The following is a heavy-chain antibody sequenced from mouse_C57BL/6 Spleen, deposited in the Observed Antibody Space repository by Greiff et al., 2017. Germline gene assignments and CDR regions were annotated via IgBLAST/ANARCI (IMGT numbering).Heavy chain of an antibody. Sequence: EVQLQESGPGLVKPSQSLSLTCSVTGYSITSGYYWNWIRQFPGNKLEWMGYISYDGSNNYNPSLKNRISITRDTSKNQFFLKLNSVTTEATATYYCARDGGLGPWFAYWGQGTLVTVSA. CDR3: ARDGGLGPWFAY. J-gene: IGHJ3*01. V-gene: IGHV3-6*01. D-gene: IGHD4-1*01. CDR2: ISYDGSN. CDR1: GYSITSGYY.